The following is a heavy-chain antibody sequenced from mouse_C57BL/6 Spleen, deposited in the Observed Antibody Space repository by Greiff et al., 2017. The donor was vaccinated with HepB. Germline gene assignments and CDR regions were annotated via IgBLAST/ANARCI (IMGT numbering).Heavy chain of an antibody. CDR2: ISDGGSYT. D-gene: IGHD3-1*01. CDR1: GFTFSSYA. CDR3: ARGDVGVDY. Sequence: EVQLVESGGGLVKPGGSLKLSCAASGFTFSSYAMSWVRQTPEKRLEWVATISDGGSYTYYPDNVKGRFTISRDNAKNNLYLQMSHLKSEDTAMYYCARGDVGVDYGGQGTTLTVSS. J-gene: IGHJ2*01. V-gene: IGHV5-4*01.